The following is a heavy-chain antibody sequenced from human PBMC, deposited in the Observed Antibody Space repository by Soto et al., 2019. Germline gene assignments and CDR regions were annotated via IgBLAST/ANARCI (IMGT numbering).Heavy chain of an antibody. J-gene: IGHJ4*02. CDR3: AKDGRDSTDWYWVDY. CDR2: ISYDGGDT. V-gene: IGHV3-30*18. D-gene: IGHD6-19*01. CDR1: GFTFNSYG. Sequence: QVQLVESGGGVVQPGRSLRLSCAASGFTFNSYGMLWVRQAPGKGLEWVAVISYDGGDTYYADSVKGRFTISRDNSKNVLFLQMNSLRPDDTAIYYCAKDGRDSTDWYWVDYWGQGTLVTVSS.